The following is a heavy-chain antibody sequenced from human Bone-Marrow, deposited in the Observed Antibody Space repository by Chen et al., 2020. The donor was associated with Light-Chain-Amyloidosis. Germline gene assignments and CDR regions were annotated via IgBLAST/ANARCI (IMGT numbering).Heavy chain of an antibody. V-gene: IGHV1-2*02. CDR3: ALLWALDY. J-gene: IGHJ4*02. D-gene: IGHD2-21*01. CDR2: INPNSGGT. Sequence: QVQLVQSGAEVKKPGASVKVSCKASGYTFTGYYMHWVRQAPGQGLEWMGWINPNSGGTNYAQKVQGRVTMTRDTSISTAYMELSRLRSDDTAVYYCALLWALDYWGQGTLVTVSS. CDR1: GYTFTGYY.